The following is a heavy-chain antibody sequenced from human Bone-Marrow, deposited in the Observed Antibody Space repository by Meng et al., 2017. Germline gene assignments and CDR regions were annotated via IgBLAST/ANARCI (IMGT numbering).Heavy chain of an antibody. Sequence: GGSLRLSCAASGFTFSSYGMHWVRQAPGKGLEWVAVIWYDGSNKYYADSVKGRFTISRDNSKNTLYLQMNSLRAEDTAVYYCARDSGSYYLLSYWGQGTLVTVSS. CDR1: GFTFSSYG. J-gene: IGHJ4*02. CDR2: IWYDGSNK. CDR3: ARDSGSYYLLSY. D-gene: IGHD1-26*01. V-gene: IGHV3-33*01.